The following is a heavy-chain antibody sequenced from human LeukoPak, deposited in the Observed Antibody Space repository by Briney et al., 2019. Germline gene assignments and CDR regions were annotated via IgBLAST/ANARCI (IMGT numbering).Heavy chain of an antibody. CDR2: IYYSGST. V-gene: IGHV4-61*05. CDR1: GGSISSSNDY. J-gene: IGHJ4*02. D-gene: IGHD3-16*02. CDR3: ARGRSHFDY. Sequence: PSETLSLTCTVSGGSISSSNDYWGWIRQPPGKGLEWIGYIYYSGSTNYNPSLKSRVTISVDTSKNQFSLKLSSVTAADTAVYYCARGRSHFDYWGQGTLVTVSS.